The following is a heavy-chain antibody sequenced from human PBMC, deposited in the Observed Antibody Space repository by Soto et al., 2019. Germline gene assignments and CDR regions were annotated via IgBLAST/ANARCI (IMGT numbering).Heavy chain of an antibody. CDR1: GGSISSSSYY. CDR3: ARAPPPYYYDSSGYGLYFDY. Sequence: SETLSLTCTVSGGSISSSSYYWGWIRQPPGKGLEWIGSIYYSGSTYYNPSLKSRVTISVDTSKNQFSLKLSSVTAADTAVYYCARAPPPYYYDSSGYGLYFDYWGQGTLVTVSS. J-gene: IGHJ4*02. CDR2: IYYSGST. V-gene: IGHV4-39*01. D-gene: IGHD3-22*01.